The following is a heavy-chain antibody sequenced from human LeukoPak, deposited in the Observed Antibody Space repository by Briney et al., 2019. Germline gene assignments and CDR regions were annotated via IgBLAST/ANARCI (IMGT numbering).Heavy chain of an antibody. CDR1: GGAISAYY. CDR3: ARGPTSAQLRNWYFDL. V-gene: IGHV4-4*07. Sequence: SETLSLTCSVSGGAISAYYWSWIRQPAGKGLEWIGRIYSSGSTHYNPSLNSRVTMSVDTSRKQFSLKLTSVTAADTAVYYCARGPTSAQLRNWYFDLWGHGTVDIVST. J-gene: IGHJ2*01. D-gene: IGHD1-1*01. CDR2: IYSSGST.